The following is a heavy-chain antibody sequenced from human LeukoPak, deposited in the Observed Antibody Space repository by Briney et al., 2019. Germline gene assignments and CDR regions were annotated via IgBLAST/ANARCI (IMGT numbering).Heavy chain of an antibody. CDR3: AKEIFSGLLYIDY. J-gene: IGHJ4*02. Sequence: PGGSLRLSCAASGFTFSSHAMSWVRQAPGKGLEWVSAITDAVGSTHYADSVKGRFTISSDNSKNTVYLQMNSLRPEDMAVYYCAKEIFSGLLYIDYWGQGTLVTVSS. V-gene: IGHV3-23*01. CDR2: ITDAVGST. D-gene: IGHD5-12*01. CDR1: GFTFSSHA.